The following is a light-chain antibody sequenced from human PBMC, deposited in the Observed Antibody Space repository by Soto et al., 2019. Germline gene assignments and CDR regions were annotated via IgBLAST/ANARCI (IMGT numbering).Light chain of an antibody. V-gene: IGKV3-15*01. J-gene: IGKJ4*01. Sequence: TVVPQSPATLSVSPGKRATLSCRASQSVNSNLAWYQQKPGQSPRLLVYGASTRATGIPARFSGSGSGTEFTLTISSLQSEDFAAYYCQQYHNWPPLTFGGGTKVDIK. CDR2: GAS. CDR1: QSVNSN. CDR3: QQYHNWPPLT.